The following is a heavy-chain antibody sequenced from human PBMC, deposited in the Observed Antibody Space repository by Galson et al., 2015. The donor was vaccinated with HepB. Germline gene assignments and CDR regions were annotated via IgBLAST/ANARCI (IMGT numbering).Heavy chain of an antibody. CDR2: ISSSSSYI. Sequence: SLRLSCAASGFTFSRNSMNWVRQAPGKGLEWVSSISSSSSYIYYADSVKGRFTISRDNAKNSLYLQMNSLRAEDTAVYYCVRWLSSSWYADYWGQGTLVTVSS. D-gene: IGHD6-13*01. V-gene: IGHV3-21*01. CDR1: GFTFSRNS. CDR3: VRWLSSSWYADY. J-gene: IGHJ4*02.